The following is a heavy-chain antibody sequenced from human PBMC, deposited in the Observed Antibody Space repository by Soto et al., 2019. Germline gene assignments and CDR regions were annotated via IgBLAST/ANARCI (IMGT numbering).Heavy chain of an antibody. CDR2: LSGDGSRT. J-gene: IGHJ4*02. CDR3: AKDRRDGTYFFDS. D-gene: IGHD1-26*01. CDR1: GFTFSSYA. V-gene: IGHV3-23*01. Sequence: GGSLRLSCATSGFTFSSYAMSWVRQTPGKGLEWVSGLSGDGSRTYYLDAVKGRFTISRDNSKNTLYLQMHSLRADDTAIYYCAKDRRDGTYFFDSWGQGTLVTVSS.